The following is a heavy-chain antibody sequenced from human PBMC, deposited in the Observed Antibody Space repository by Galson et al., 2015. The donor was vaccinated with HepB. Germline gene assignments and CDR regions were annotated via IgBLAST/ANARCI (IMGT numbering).Heavy chain of an antibody. CDR3: ARGGIVVVPAANGRVDY. J-gene: IGHJ4*02. D-gene: IGHD2-2*01. CDR2: INGDGSST. CDR1: GFTFNSYW. Sequence: SLRLSCAASGFTFNSYWMHWVRQAPGKGLVRVSRINGDGSSTSYADFVKGRFTISRDNAKNTLYLQINSLRAEDTAVYYCARGGIVVVPAANGRVDYWGQGTLVTVSS. V-gene: IGHV3-74*01.